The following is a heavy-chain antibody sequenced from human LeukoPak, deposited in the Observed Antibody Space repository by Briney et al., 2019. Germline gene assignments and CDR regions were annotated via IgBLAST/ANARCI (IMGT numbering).Heavy chain of an antibody. V-gene: IGHV4-34*01. Sequence: TSETLSLTCAVYGGSFSGYYCSWIRQPPGKGLEWIGEINHSGSTNYNPYLKSRVTILVDTSKNQFSLKLSSVTAADTAVYYCAREVTQGSIAAAGIDYWGQGTLVTVCS. D-gene: IGHD6-13*01. CDR1: GGSFSGYY. J-gene: IGHJ4*02. CDR3: AREVTQGSIAAAGIDY. CDR2: INHSGST.